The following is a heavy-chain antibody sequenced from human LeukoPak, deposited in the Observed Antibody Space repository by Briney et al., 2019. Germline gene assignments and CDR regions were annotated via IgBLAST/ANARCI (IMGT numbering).Heavy chain of an antibody. J-gene: IGHJ4*02. D-gene: IGHD3-22*01. CDR1: GGSFSGYY. CDR3: ASKRGYYVGYFDY. CDR2: INHSGST. Sequence: SETLSLSCAVYGGSFSGYYWSWIRQPPGKGLEWIGEINHSGSTNYNPSLKSRVTISVDTSKNQFSLKLSPVTAADTAVYYCASKRGYYVGYFDYWGQGTLVTVSS. V-gene: IGHV4-34*01.